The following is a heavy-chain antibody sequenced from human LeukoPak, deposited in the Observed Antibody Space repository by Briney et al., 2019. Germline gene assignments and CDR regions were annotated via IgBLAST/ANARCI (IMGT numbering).Heavy chain of an antibody. D-gene: IGHD3-10*01. CDR3: VKGNTYYYGSGSH. J-gene: IGHJ4*02. Sequence: GGSLRLSCAASGFTVSSNYMSWVRQAPGKGLEWVSVIYSGGSTYYADSVKGRFTISRDNSKNTLYLQMSSLRAEDTAVYYCVKGNTYYYGSGSHWGQGTLVTVSS. CDR2: IYSGGST. V-gene: IGHV3-53*05. CDR1: GFTVSSNY.